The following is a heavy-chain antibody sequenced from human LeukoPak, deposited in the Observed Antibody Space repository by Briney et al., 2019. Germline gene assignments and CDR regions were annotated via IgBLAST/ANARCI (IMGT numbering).Heavy chain of an antibody. Sequence: PGGSLRLSSAASGFTFSSYWMSWVGQAPGKGLEWVATIKQDGSEKYYVDSVKGRFTISRDNAKNSLYLQMNSLRAEDTAVYYCATQYYDFWSGHDLINDAFDIWGQGTMVTVSS. J-gene: IGHJ3*02. V-gene: IGHV3-7*01. CDR2: IKQDGSEK. CDR1: GFTFSSYW. D-gene: IGHD3-3*01. CDR3: ATQYYDFWSGHDLINDAFDI.